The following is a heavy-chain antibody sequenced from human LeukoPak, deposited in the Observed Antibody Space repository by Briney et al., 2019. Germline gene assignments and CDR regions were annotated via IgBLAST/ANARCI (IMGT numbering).Heavy chain of an antibody. D-gene: IGHD3-10*01. Sequence: SQTLSLTCAVSGGSISSGGYSWSWIRQPPGKGLEWIGYIYHSGGTYYNPSLKSRVTISVDRSKNQFSLKLSSVTAADTAVYYCARGRFGEPIDYWGQGTLVTVSS. V-gene: IGHV4-30-2*01. CDR1: GGSISSGGYS. J-gene: IGHJ4*02. CDR3: ARGRFGEPIDY. CDR2: IYHSGGT.